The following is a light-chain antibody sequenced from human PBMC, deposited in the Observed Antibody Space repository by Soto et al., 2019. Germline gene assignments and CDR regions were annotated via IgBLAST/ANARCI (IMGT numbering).Light chain of an antibody. V-gene: IGKV3-11*01. CDR2: DAS. J-gene: IGKJ4*01. CDR1: QSVSSY. CDR3: QQRSTPLT. Sequence: EIVLTQSPATLSLSPWERATLSCRASQSVSSYLAWYQQKPGQAPRLLIYDASNRATGIPARFIGSGSGTDFTLTISSLEPEDFAVYYCQQRSTPLTFGGGTKVEIK.